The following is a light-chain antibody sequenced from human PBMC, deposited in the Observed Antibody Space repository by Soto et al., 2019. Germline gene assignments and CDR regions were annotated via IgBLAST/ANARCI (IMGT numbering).Light chain of an antibody. CDR2: DVS. Sequence: DIQMTQSPSTLSASVGXRVTITCRASQNIERWLAWYQQKPGKAPKLLLYDVSSLESGVPSRFSGSGSATEFILTINGLQPDDFATYFCQQFKSDTWTFGQGTKVDIK. CDR1: QNIERW. CDR3: QQFKSDTWT. V-gene: IGKV1-5*01. J-gene: IGKJ1*01.